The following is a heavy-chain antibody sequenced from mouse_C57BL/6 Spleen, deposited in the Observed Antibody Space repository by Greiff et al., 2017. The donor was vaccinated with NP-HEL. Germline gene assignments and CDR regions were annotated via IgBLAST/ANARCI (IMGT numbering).Heavy chain of an antibody. CDR3: ARDRYYYGAGYYFDY. CDR1: GYSITSGYY. CDR2: ISYDGSN. J-gene: IGHJ2*01. D-gene: IGHD1-1*01. Sequence: EVQLVESGPGLVKPSQSLSLTCSVTGYSITSGYYWNWIRQFPGNKLEWMGYISYDGSNNYNPSLKNRISITRDTSKNQFFLKLNSVTTEDTATYYCARDRYYYGAGYYFDYWGQGTTLTVSS. V-gene: IGHV3-6*01.